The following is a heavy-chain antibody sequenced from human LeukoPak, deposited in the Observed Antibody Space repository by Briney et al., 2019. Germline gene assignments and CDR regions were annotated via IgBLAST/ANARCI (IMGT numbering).Heavy chain of an antibody. V-gene: IGHV3-30-3*01. CDR3: ARDFGLRLGELSSHLDY. CDR2: ISYDGSNK. D-gene: IGHD3-16*02. Sequence: GGSLRLSCAASGFTFSRYAMHWVRQAPGKGLECVAVISYDGSNKYYADSVKGRFTISRDNSKNTLYLQMNSLRAEDTAVYYCARDFGLRLGELSSHLDYWGQGTLVTVSS. J-gene: IGHJ4*02. CDR1: GFTFSRYA.